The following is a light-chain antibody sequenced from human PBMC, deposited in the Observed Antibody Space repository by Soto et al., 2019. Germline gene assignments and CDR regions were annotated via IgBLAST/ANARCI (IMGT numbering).Light chain of an antibody. V-gene: IGKV1-5*01. CDR1: QSISSW. Sequence: DIQMTQSPSTLSASVGDRVTITCRASQSISSWLAWYQQKPGTAPKLLIYDASSLESGVPSSFSGSGSGTEVTLTINSLQPDDFSTYYCQQYNIYSTFGQGTKVEIK. J-gene: IGKJ1*01. CDR3: QQYNIYST. CDR2: DAS.